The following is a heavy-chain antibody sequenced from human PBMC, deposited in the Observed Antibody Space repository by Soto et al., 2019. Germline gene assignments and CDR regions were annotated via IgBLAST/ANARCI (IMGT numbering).Heavy chain of an antibody. CDR1: GYTFSSYG. CDR3: ARESYYYGSGTYAPPRYYGMDV. Sequence: QIQLVQSATEVKKPGASVKVSCKTSGYTFSSYGVSWVRQAPGQGLEWMGWISAYNDNTNYAQKFQGRVTLTTDTATRTGYMELRSRRCEETAIYYCARESYYYGSGTYAPPRYYGMDVWGQGTTVIVSS. J-gene: IGHJ6*02. CDR2: ISAYNDNT. D-gene: IGHD3-10*01. V-gene: IGHV1-18*01.